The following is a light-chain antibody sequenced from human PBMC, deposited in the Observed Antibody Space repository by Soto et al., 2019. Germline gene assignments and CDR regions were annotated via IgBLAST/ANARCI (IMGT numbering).Light chain of an antibody. J-gene: IGKJ3*01. CDR2: GAS. V-gene: IGKV3-20*01. CDR1: QSGSGSH. CDR3: QQYGSSPAT. Sequence: EIVLTQSPGTRSLSPGERATLSCRASQSGSGSHLAWYQQKPGQAPGLLMYGASNRATGIPDRFSGSGSGTDFTLTISRVEPEDFAVYFCQQYGSSPATFGPGTKVDI.